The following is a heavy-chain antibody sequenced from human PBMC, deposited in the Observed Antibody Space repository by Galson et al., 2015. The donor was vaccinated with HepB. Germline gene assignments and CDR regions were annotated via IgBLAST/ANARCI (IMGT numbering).Heavy chain of an antibody. CDR2: ISGSSSTI. J-gene: IGHJ4*02. D-gene: IGHD4-17*01. V-gene: IGHV3-48*01. CDR3: ARDQYGDYALDY. CDR1: GFTFSRYS. Sequence: SLRLSCAASGFTFSRYSMNWVRQAPGKGLEWVSYISGSSSTIYYADSVKGRFTISRDNAKNSLYLQMNSLRAEDTAVYYCARDQYGDYALDYWGQGTLVTVSS.